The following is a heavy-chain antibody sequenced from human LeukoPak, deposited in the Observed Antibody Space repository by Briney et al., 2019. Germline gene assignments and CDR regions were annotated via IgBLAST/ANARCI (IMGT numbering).Heavy chain of an antibody. CDR1: GGSISSGGYY. CDR3: ARHQTCCYDYVWGSYPTHNWFDP. V-gene: IGHV4-31*03. CDR2: IYYSGST. J-gene: IGHJ5*02. Sequence: SETLSLTCTVSGGSISSGGYYWSWIRQHPGKGLEWIGYIYYSGSTYYNPSLKSRVTISVDTSKNQFSLKLSSVTAADTAVYYCARHQTCCYDYVWGSYPTHNWFDPWGQGTLVTVSS. D-gene: IGHD3-16*02.